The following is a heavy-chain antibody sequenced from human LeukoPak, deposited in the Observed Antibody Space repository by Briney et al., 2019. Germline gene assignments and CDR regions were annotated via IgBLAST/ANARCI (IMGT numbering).Heavy chain of an antibody. V-gene: IGHV4-38-2*02. CDR1: GYSISSGYY. Sequence: SETLSLTCTVSGYSISSGYYWGWIRQPPGKGLEWIGSIYHRGSTYYDPSLKSRVTISVDTSKNQSSLKLSSVTAADTAVYYCARDRVPEKSGYSSGWSEDYWGQGTLVTVPS. CDR2: IYHRGST. J-gene: IGHJ4*02. CDR3: ARDRVPEKSGYSSGWSEDY. D-gene: IGHD6-19*01.